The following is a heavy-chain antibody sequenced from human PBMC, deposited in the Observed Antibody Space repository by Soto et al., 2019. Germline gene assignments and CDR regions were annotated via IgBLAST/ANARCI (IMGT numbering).Heavy chain of an antibody. CDR3: ARDHRGSSSYYYYGMDV. CDR2: ISAYNGNT. V-gene: IGHV1-18*01. Sequence: ASVKVSCKASGYTFTSYGISWVRQAPGQGLEWMGWISAYNGNTNYAQKLQGRVTMTTDTSTSTAYTELRSLRSDDTAVYYCARDHRGSSSYYYYGMDVWGQGTTVTVSS. CDR1: GYTFTSYG. D-gene: IGHD6-6*01. J-gene: IGHJ6*02.